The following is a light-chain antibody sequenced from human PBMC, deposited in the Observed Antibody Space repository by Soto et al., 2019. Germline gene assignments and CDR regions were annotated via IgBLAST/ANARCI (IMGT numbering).Light chain of an antibody. J-gene: IGLJ3*02. CDR1: SGSIVTSY. CDR2: DDN. V-gene: IGLV6-57*03. Sequence: NFMLTQPHSVSESPGKTVTISCTRNSGSIVTSYVQWYQQRPDSAPTTIIYDDNQRPSGVPVRFSGSIDSSSNSASLTISGLKTEDEADYYCQSYGSGNWVFGGGTKLTVL. CDR3: QSYGSGNWV.